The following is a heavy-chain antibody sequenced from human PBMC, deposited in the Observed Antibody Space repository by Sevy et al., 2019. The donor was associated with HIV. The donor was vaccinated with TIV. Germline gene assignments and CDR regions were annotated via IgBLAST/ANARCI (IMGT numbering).Heavy chain of an antibody. CDR2: ISSSGSSM. Sequence: GGSLRLSCAASGFTFSSFSMNWVRQAPGKTLEWISYISSSGSSMYYADSVKGRFSISRDNAKRSLYLQMNSLRDEDTAVYYCARASSPYCGGDCLYAFNIWGQGTMVTVSS. CDR3: ARASSPYCGGDCLYAFNI. J-gene: IGHJ3*02. D-gene: IGHD2-21*02. CDR1: GFTFSSFS. V-gene: IGHV3-48*02.